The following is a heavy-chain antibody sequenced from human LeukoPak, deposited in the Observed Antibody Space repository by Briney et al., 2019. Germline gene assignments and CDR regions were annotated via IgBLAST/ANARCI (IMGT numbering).Heavy chain of an antibody. V-gene: IGHV1-8*01. D-gene: IGHD3-22*01. CDR2: MNPNSGNT. CDR1: GHTFTSYD. Sequence: ASVKVSCKASGHTFTSYDIKWVRQATGQGLEWRGWMNPNSGNTGYAQKFQGRVTMTRNTSISTTYMELSRLRSDDTAVYYCASIYYDSSGSRPYYYGMDVWGQGTTVTVSS. CDR3: ASIYYDSSGSRPYYYGMDV. J-gene: IGHJ6*02.